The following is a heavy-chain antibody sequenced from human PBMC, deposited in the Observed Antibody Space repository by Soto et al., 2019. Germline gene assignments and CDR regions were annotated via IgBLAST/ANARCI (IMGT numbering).Heavy chain of an antibody. CDR2: MNPNSGNT. J-gene: IGHJ6*02. V-gene: IGHV1-8*01. CDR1: GYTFTSYD. Sequence: QVQLVQSVAEVKKPGASVKVSCKASGYTFTSYDINWVRQATGQGLEWMGWMNPNSGNTGYAQKCQGRVTMPRNTAISTAYMELSSLRSEDTAAYYCASYGSGPLHYYYGMDVWGQGTTVTVSS. CDR3: ASYGSGPLHYYYGMDV. D-gene: IGHD3-10*01.